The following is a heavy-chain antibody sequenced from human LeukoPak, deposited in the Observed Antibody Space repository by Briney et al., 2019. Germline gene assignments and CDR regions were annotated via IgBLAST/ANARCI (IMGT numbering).Heavy chain of an antibody. CDR3: GKEGGRYASGGYFDN. CDR2: ISSSGRAT. J-gene: IGHJ4*02. V-gene: IGHV3-23*01. D-gene: IGHD3-16*01. CDR1: GFIFNSYA. Sequence: PGGSLRLSCAASGFIFNSYAMGWVRQAPEGGLEWVSTISSSGRATYFADSVKGRFTISRDDSKNTIYLQMNSLRAEGTAVYPCGKEGGRYASGGYFDNWGQGALVTVSS.